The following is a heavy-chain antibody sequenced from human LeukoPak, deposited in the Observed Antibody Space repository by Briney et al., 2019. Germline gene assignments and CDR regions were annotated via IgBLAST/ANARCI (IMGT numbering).Heavy chain of an antibody. V-gene: IGHV4-59*01. D-gene: IGHD1-26*01. Sequence: KPSETLSLTCTVSGGSISSYYWSWIRQPPGKGLEWIGYNYYSGSTNYNPSLKSRVTISVDTSKNQFSLKLSSVTAADTAVYYCAREIVEGVHFDHWGQGTLVTVSS. CDR1: GGSISSYY. CDR2: NYYSGST. CDR3: AREIVEGVHFDH. J-gene: IGHJ4*02.